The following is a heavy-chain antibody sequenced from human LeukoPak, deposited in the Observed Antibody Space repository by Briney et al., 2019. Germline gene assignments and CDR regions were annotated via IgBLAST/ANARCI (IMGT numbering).Heavy chain of an antibody. CDR1: GYTFTNYW. CDR3: ARLAGDTLDHPFDY. J-gene: IGHJ4*02. D-gene: IGHD6-19*01. V-gene: IGHV5-51*01. Sequence: GESLKISCKGSGYTFTNYWIVWVCQMPGKGLEWMGIIYPGDSNTRYSPSFQGQVTISADKSISTAYLQWSSLKASDTAMYYCARLAGDTLDHPFDYWGQGTLVTVSS. CDR2: IYPGDSNT.